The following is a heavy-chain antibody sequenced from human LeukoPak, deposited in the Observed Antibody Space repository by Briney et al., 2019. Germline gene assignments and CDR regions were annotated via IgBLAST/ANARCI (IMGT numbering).Heavy chain of an antibody. V-gene: IGHV3-7*01. CDR2: IRQDGSEK. CDR3: ARDGTAPGLYFDL. Sequence: QSGGSLRLSCAASGFTFSNYAMTWVRQAPGKGPEWVASIRQDGSEKTYVDSVKGRFTISRDNTKNSLSLQLNGLRAEDTAVYYCARDGTAPGLYFDLWGQGTLVTVSS. CDR1: GFTFSNYA. D-gene: IGHD6-13*01. J-gene: IGHJ4*01.